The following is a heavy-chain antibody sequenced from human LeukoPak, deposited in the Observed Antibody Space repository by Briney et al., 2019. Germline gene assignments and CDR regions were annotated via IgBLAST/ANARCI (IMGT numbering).Heavy chain of an antibody. CDR3: ARENLAAAGKGSKYYFDY. V-gene: IGHV3-21*01. J-gene: IGHJ4*02. CDR2: ISSSSSYI. Sequence: GGSLRLSCAASGFTFSSYSMNWVRQAPGKGLEWVSAISSSSSYIYYADSVKGRFTISRDNAKNSLYLQMNSLRAEDTAVYYCARENLAAAGKGSKYYFDYWGQGTLVTVSS. D-gene: IGHD6-13*01. CDR1: GFTFSSYS.